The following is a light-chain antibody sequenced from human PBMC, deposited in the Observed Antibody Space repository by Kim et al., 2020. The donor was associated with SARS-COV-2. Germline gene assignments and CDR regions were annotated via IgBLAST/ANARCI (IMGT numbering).Light chain of an antibody. CDR1: SSDVGGYNE. CDR2: EVS. Sequence: GQSITISCTGTSSDVGGYNEVSWYQQHPGKVPKLIIYEVSNRPSGVSDRFSGSKSGNTASLTISGLQADDEADYYCNSYTTTYSWVFGGGTQLTVL. CDR3: NSYTTTYSWV. J-gene: IGLJ3*02. V-gene: IGLV2-14*03.